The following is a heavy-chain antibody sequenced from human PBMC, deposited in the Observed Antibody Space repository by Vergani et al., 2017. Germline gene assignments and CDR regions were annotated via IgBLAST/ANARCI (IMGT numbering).Heavy chain of an antibody. CDR1: GFTFSSYS. Sequence: EVQLVESGGGLVQPGGSLRLSCAASGFTFSSYSMNWVRQAPGKGLEWVSYISSSSSTIYYADSVKGRFTISRDNAKNSLYLQMNSLRAEDTAVYYCARDEAGGYCGWVYYYYYYGMDVWGQGTTVTVSS. J-gene: IGHJ6*02. CDR2: ISSSSSTI. V-gene: IGHV3-48*01. CDR3: ARDEAGGYCGWVYYYYYYGMDV. D-gene: IGHD5-12*01.